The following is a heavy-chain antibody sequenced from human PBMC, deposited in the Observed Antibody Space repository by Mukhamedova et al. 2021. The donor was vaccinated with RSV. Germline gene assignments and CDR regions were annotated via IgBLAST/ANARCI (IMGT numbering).Heavy chain of an antibody. V-gene: IGHV1-18*01. D-gene: IGHD4-17*01. Sequence: TYNADTNYAQKLQGRVTMTTDSSTSSVYMELRSLRSDDTAVYYCARDRTFGDFDIWGQGTMVTVSS. J-gene: IGHJ3*02. CDR3: ARDRTFGDFDI. CDR2: TYNADT.